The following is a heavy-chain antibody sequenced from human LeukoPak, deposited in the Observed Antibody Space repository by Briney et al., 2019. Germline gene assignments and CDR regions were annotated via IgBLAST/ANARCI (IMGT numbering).Heavy chain of an antibody. D-gene: IGHD5-24*01. Sequence: SETLSLTCTVSGGSISSYYWSWIRQPPGKGLEWIGYIYYSGSTNYNPSLKSRVTISVDTSKNQLSLKLSSVTAADTAVYYCARDFRGNYGSRGMDVWGQGTTVTVSS. V-gene: IGHV4-59*01. CDR3: ARDFRGNYGSRGMDV. CDR1: GGSISSYY. J-gene: IGHJ6*02. CDR2: IYYSGST.